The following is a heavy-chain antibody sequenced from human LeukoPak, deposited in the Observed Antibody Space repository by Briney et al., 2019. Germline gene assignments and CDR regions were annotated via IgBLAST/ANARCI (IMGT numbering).Heavy chain of an antibody. J-gene: IGHJ4*02. V-gene: IGHV4-4*09. Sequence: SETLSLTCTVSGGSISSYYWSWIRQPPGKGLEWIGYIYTSGSTNYNPPLKSRVTISVDTSKNQFSLKLSSVTAADTAVYYCARLPAGTGGYYFDYWGQGTLVTVSS. CDR2: IYTSGST. CDR3: ARLPAGTGGYYFDY. D-gene: IGHD6-13*01. CDR1: GGSISSYY.